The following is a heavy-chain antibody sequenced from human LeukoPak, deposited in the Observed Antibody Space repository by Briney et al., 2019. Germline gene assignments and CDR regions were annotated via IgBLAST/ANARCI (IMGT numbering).Heavy chain of an antibody. CDR3: AREGYSSSWYPHYYMDV. CDR1: GFTFDDYA. CDR2: ISWDGGST. Sequence: PGGSLRLSCAASGFTFDDYAMHWVRQAPGKGLEWVSLISWDGGSTYYADSVKGRFTISRDNSKNSLYLQMNSLRAEDTAVYYCAREGYSSSWYPHYYMDVWGKGTTVTISS. V-gene: IGHV3-43D*03. D-gene: IGHD6-13*01. J-gene: IGHJ6*03.